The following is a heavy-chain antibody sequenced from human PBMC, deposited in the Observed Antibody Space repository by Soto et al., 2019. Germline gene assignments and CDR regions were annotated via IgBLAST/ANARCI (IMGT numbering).Heavy chain of an antibody. CDR2: INHSGST. CDR1: VGSFSAYY. D-gene: IGHD2-2*01. Sequence: PSGPLSVPGVVYVGSFSAYYWNWTSQPPGKGLDWIGEINHSGSTNYNPSLKSRVTISVDTSKNQFSLKLSSVTAADTAVYYCARGSSTPVIPDATNWFDPWGQGTMVTVSS. V-gene: IGHV4-34*01. CDR3: ARGSSTPVIPDATNWFDP. J-gene: IGHJ5*02.